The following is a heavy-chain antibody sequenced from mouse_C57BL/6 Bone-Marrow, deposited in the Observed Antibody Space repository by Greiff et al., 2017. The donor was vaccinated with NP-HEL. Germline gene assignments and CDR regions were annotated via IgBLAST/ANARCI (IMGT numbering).Heavy chain of an antibody. CDR1: GFNIKDDY. J-gene: IGHJ2*01. D-gene: IGHD3-2*02. V-gene: IGHV14-4*01. CDR3: TTPDSSGYVYFDY. CDR2: IDPENGDT. Sequence: EVQLQQSGAELVRPGASVKLSCTASGFNIKDDYMHWVKQRPEQGLEWIGWIDPENGDTEYASKFQGKATITADTSSNTAYLQLSSLTSEDTAVYYCTTPDSSGYVYFDYWGQGTTLTVSS.